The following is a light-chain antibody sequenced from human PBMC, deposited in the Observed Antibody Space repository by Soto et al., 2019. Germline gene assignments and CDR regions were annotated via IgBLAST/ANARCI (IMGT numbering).Light chain of an antibody. CDR1: QRVSNTY. V-gene: IGKV3-20*01. CDR3: QQYSSSPVT. CDR2: GVS. J-gene: IGKJ4*01. Sequence: EIVLAQSPGTLSLSPGERATLSCRASQRVSNTYLAWYQQKPGQAPRLLIYGVSSRATGIPDRFSGSGSGTDFTFTISRLEPEDFAVYYCQQYSSSPVTFGGGTTVEIK.